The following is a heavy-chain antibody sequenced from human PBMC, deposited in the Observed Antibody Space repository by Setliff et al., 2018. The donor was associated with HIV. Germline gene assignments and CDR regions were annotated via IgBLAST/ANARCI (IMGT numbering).Heavy chain of an antibody. CDR1: GGSISSGDYY. CDR3: ARDRMPMASWVPDK. D-gene: IGHD2-2*01. J-gene: IGHJ4*02. V-gene: IGHV4-61*08. CDR2: IYDSEST. Sequence: SETLSLTCTVSGGSISSGDYYWSWIRQPPGKGLEWIGNIYDSESTYYNPSLKGRVTMSVDTSKNQFSLNLSSVTAADTAVYYCARDRMPMASWVPDKWGQGTLVTSPQ.